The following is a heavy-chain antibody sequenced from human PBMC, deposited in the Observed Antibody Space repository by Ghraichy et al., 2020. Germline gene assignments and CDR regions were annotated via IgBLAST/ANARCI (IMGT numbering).Heavy chain of an antibody. D-gene: IGHD3-22*01. V-gene: IGHV4-61*01. CDR1: GGSVSSGSYY. J-gene: IGHJ2*01. Sequence: SETLSLTCTVSGGSVSSGSYYWSWIRQPPGKELEWIGYIYYSGSTDYNPSLKSRVSMSVDTSKNEFSLKLSSVTAADTAVYYCARRHDSSGYYWSYFDLWGRGTLVTVSS. CDR2: IYYSGST. CDR3: ARRHDSSGYYWSYFDL.